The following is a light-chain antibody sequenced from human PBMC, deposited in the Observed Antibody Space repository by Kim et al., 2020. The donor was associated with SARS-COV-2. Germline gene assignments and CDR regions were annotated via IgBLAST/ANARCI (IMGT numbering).Light chain of an antibody. V-gene: IGLV1-47*01. CDR1: SSNIGSNY. Sequence: SVLTQPPSVSGTPGQRVTISCTGSSSNIGSNYVYWYQQLPATAPKLLIYRNNQRPSGVPDRFSGSKSGTSASLSISGLRSEDEADYYCAAWDDSLSGLVFGGGTQLTVL. J-gene: IGLJ3*02. CDR2: RNN. CDR3: AAWDDSLSGLV.